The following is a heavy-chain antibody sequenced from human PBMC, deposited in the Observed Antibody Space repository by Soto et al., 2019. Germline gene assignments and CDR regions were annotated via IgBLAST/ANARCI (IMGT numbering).Heavy chain of an antibody. V-gene: IGHV4-39*01. CDR1: GGSISSSSYY. D-gene: IGHD2-15*01. CDR3: ARPSPALQDYYYCGMDV. J-gene: IGHJ6*02. Sequence: SETLSLTCTVSGGSISSSSYYWGWIRQPPGKGLEWIGSIYYSGSTYYNPSLKSRVTISVDTSKNQFSLKLSSVTAADTAVYYCARPSPALQDYYYCGMDVWGQGTTVTVSS. CDR2: IYYSGST.